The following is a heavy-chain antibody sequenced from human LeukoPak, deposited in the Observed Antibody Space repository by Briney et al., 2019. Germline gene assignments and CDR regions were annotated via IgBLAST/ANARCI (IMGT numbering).Heavy chain of an antibody. CDR1: GGSISSSSYY. Sequence: SETLSLTCTVSGGSISSSSYYWGWIRQPPGKGLEWIGSIYYSGSTYYNSSLKSRVTISVDTSKNQCSLKLSSMTAADTAVYDCASIAAADVDYWGQGTLITVSS. CDR3: ASIAAADVDY. D-gene: IGHD6-13*01. J-gene: IGHJ4*02. CDR2: IYYSGST. V-gene: IGHV4-39*01.